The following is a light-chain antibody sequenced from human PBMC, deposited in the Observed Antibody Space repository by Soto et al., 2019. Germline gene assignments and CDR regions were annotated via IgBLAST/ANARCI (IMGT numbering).Light chain of an antibody. Sequence: EIVLTHSPGTLSLSPGERATLSCRSSHTISSSYLAWYQQKPGQAPRLLMYGISRRATGIPDRFSGSGSGKDFTITITRLEPEDFAVYYCQQYVTSAPPTFGQGTKVDIK. J-gene: IGKJ1*01. V-gene: IGKV3-20*01. CDR3: QQYVTSAPPT. CDR1: HTISSSY. CDR2: GIS.